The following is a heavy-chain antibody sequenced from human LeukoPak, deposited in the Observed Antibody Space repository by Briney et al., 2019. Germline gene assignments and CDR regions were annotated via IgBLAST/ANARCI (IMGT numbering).Heavy chain of an antibody. Sequence: GGSLRLSCAASGFTFSSYTMNWLRQAPGKGLECVSYINSRGSTISYADSVKGRFTISRDNAKNSLYLQMNSLRAEDTAVYYCARDRYSSSWSWGQGTLVTVSS. V-gene: IGHV3-48*01. D-gene: IGHD6-13*01. CDR3: ARDRYSSSWS. J-gene: IGHJ5*02. CDR1: GFTFSSYT. CDR2: INSRGSTI.